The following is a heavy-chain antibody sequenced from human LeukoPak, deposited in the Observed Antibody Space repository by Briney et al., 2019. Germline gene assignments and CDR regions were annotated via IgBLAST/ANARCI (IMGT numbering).Heavy chain of an antibody. J-gene: IGHJ5*02. Sequence: PGGSLRLSCAASGFTFANDDMHWVRQAPGKGLEWVAILWYDGSNRYYADSVKGRFTISRDYSKNTLYLQMNSLRAEDTAVYYCANWERNDYGSGSYYKDWFYPWGQGTLVTVSS. CDR3: ANWERNDYGSGSYYKDWFYP. D-gene: IGHD3-10*01. V-gene: IGHV3-33*06. CDR1: GFTFANDD. CDR2: LWYDGSNR.